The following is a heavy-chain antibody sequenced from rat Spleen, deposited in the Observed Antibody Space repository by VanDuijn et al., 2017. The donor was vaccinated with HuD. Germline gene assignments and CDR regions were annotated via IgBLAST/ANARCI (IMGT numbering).Heavy chain of an antibody. D-gene: IGHD4-1*01. CDR2: ISYGETT. J-gene: IGHJ2*01. CDR3: ARSDGYNYFDY. V-gene: IGHV2-6*01. CDR1: GFSLTSYT. Sequence: QVHLKESGPSPVQPSQTLSLTCTVSGFSLTSYTESWVRQPPGKGLEWIATISYGETTYYNSTFESRLRISRDTSKSQVFLEMTSVQPEDTAMYFCARSDGYNYFDYWGQGVMVTVSS.